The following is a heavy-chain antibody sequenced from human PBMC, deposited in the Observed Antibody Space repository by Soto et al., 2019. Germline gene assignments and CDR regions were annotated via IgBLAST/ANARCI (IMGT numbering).Heavy chain of an antibody. CDR3: VSDRGYGHASVPYS. CDR1: GFAFSSYG. D-gene: IGHD5-18*01. CDR2: ISYDGSLQ. J-gene: IGHJ4*02. Sequence: QAQLVESGGGVVQPGRSLRLSCAASGFAFSSYGMHWVRQAPGTGLEWVAVISYDGSLQHYADSVKGRFTISRDNSRTRVLLQRSSLRAEDTAVYYCVSDRGYGHASVPYSWGQGTLVSVSS. V-gene: IGHV3-30*13.